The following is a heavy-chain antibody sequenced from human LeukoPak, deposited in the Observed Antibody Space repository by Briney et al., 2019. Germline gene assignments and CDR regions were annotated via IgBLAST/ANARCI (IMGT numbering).Heavy chain of an antibody. D-gene: IGHD3-10*01. CDR2: ISHTGST. V-gene: IGHV4-39*01. J-gene: IGHJ4*02. Sequence: SETLSLTCTVSGGSISSSSYYWGWIRQPPGKGLEWIGSISHTGSTYHNPSLKSRVIISVDMSKNQFSLKLSSVTAADTAVYYCATARISYYRQAYYFDYWGQGTLVTVSS. CDR3: ATARISYYRQAYYFDY. CDR1: GGSISSSSYY.